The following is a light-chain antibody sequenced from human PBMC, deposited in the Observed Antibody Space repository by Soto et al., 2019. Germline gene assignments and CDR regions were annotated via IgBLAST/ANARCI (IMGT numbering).Light chain of an antibody. V-gene: IGLV2-14*01. J-gene: IGLJ1*01. Sequence: QSALTQPASVSGSPGQSITISCTGTSSDVGGYNYVSWYQQHPGKAPKLIIYAVTNRPSGVSIRFSGSKSGNTASLTISGLQAEDEADYYCSSYTSSSTSYVSGTGTKVTVL. CDR3: SSYTSSSTSYV. CDR2: AVT. CDR1: SSDVGGYNY.